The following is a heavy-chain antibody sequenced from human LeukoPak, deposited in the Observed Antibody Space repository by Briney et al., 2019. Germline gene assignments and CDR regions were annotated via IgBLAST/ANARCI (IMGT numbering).Heavy chain of an antibody. V-gene: IGHV4-31*03. CDR2: MYYSGST. J-gene: IGHJ4*02. D-gene: IGHD5-24*01. CDR3: ARRSDGYNYFDY. CDR1: GGSISSGGYY. Sequence: PSETLSLTCTVSGGSISSGGYYWSWIRQHPGEGLEWIGYMYYSGSTYYNPSLKSRVTISVDTSKNQFSLKLSSVTAADTAVYYCARRSDGYNYFDYWGQGTLVTVSS.